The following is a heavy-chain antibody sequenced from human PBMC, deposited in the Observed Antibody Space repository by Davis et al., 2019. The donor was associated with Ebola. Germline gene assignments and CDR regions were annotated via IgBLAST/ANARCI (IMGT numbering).Heavy chain of an antibody. D-gene: IGHD2-2*01. V-gene: IGHV4-34*01. J-gene: IGHJ6*02. CDR2: INHSGST. Sequence: GSLRLSCAVYGGSFSGYYWSWIRQPPGKGLEWIGEINHSGSTNYNPSLKSRVTISVDTSKNQFSLKLSSVTAADMAVYYCARNRVVVGYYYYSMDVWGPGTTVTVSS. CDR1: GGSFSGYY. CDR3: ARNRVVVGYYYYSMDV.